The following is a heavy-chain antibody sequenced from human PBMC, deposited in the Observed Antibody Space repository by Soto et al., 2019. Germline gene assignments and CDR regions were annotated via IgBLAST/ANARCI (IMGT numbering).Heavy chain of an antibody. CDR1: GLSLRSSGLG. CDR2: NYWEDDK. D-gene: IGHD2-15*01. CDR3: VHATEPGSFAFDL. Sequence: QITLKESGPTLVKPTQTLTLTCTFSGLSLRSSGLGVGWIRQAPGKALEWLALNYWEDDKRYSPSLKSRLTITKDTSLNQVVLRMTNMDPVDTGTYYCVHATEPGSFAFDLWGQGAMVTVSS. J-gene: IGHJ3*01. V-gene: IGHV2-5*02.